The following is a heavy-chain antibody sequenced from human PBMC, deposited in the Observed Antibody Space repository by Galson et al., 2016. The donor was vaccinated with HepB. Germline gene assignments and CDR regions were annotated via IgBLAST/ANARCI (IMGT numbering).Heavy chain of an antibody. V-gene: IGHV1-46*03. J-gene: IGHJ3*02. D-gene: IGHD2-2*02. CDR3: VGGYCSSTSCYKDAFGI. Sequence: VSCKASGYTFTSYYMRWVRQAPGQGLEWMGIINPSGSTSYAQRFQGRVTMTRDTSTSTVYMELSSLTSEDTAVYFCVGGYCSSTSCYKDAFGIWGQGTMVTVSS. CDR2: INPSGST. CDR1: GYTFTSYY.